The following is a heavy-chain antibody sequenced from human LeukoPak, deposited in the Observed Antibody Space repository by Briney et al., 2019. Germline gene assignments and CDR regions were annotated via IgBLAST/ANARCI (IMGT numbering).Heavy chain of an antibody. Sequence: ASVKVSCKASGYIFTSYYMHWVRQAPGQGLEWMGIINPSSGSPRYAKTVQGRVTMTRDTSKSTVYMEMSSLRSADTAVYYCARDRGRTMLVDHWGQGTLVTVSS. CDR1: GYIFTSYY. CDR3: ARDRGRTMLVDH. CDR2: INPSSGSP. D-gene: IGHD1-7*01. V-gene: IGHV1-46*01. J-gene: IGHJ5*02.